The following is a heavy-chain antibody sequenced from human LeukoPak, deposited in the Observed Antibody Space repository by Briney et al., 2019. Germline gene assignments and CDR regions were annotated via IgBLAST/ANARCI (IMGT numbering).Heavy chain of an antibody. J-gene: IGHJ4*02. Sequence: GGSLRLSCAASGFTFSDYHMSCFRQAPGKGLEWLSYITSSGSTIYYADSVKGRFTISRDNAKNSLYLQMNSLRADDTALYYCARCSDWGGDYWGQGTLVTVSS. CDR3: ARCSDWGGDY. CDR1: GFTFSDYH. CDR2: ITSSGSTI. V-gene: IGHV3-11*04. D-gene: IGHD3-16*01.